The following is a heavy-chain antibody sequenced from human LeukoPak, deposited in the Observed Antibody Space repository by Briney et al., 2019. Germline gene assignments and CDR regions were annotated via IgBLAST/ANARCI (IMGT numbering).Heavy chain of an antibody. CDR3: ARGRLVVPAAIPVDYYFDY. J-gene: IGHJ4*02. CDR1: GGSISSYY. D-gene: IGHD2-2*02. Sequence: PSETLSLTCTVSGGSISSYYWSWIRQPAGKGLEWIGRIYTSGSTNYNPSLKSRVTMSVDTSKNQFSLKLSSVTAADTAVYYCARGRLVVPAAIPVDYYFDYWGQGTLVTVSS. CDR2: IYTSGST. V-gene: IGHV4-4*07.